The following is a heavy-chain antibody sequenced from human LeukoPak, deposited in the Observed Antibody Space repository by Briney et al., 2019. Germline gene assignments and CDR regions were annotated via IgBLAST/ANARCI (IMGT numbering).Heavy chain of an antibody. CDR1: GFTFSSYS. CDR2: ISSSSSYI. D-gene: IGHD6-19*01. CDR3: ARSGFIAVAGSD. Sequence: PGGSLRLSCAASGFTFSSYSMNWVRQAPGKGLEWVSSISSSSSYIYYADSVKGRFTISGDNAKNSLYLQMNSLRAEDTAVYYCARSGFIAVAGSDWGQGTLVTVSS. V-gene: IGHV3-21*01. J-gene: IGHJ1*01.